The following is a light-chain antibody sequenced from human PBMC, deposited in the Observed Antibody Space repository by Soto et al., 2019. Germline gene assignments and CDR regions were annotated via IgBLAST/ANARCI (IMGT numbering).Light chain of an antibody. CDR3: QQASSFPQT. J-gene: IGKJ5*01. V-gene: IGKV1D-12*01. CDR2: AAS. Sequence: DIQMTQSPSSVSASVGDRVTITCRESQGISNWLAWYQQKPGKAPKLLIYAASSLQSGVPSRFSGSCSGTDFTLTISSLQPEDFATYYCQQASSFPQTFGQGTRVEIK. CDR1: QGISNW.